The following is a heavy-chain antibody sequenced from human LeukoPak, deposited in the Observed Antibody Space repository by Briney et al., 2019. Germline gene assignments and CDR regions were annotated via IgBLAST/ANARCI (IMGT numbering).Heavy chain of an antibody. D-gene: IGHD6-13*01. J-gene: IGHJ3*02. CDR1: GVTGSTDW. CDR3: ASRAAYSSSWSALDM. CDR2: IKQDGSKK. V-gene: IGHV3-7*01. Sequence: GGSLRLSCAASGVTGSTDWMSWVRQAPGKGLEWVANIKQDGSKKYYVDSVKGRFTISRDNAKNSLYLQMNSLRAEDTAVYYCASRAAYSSSWSALDMWGQGTMLTVSS.